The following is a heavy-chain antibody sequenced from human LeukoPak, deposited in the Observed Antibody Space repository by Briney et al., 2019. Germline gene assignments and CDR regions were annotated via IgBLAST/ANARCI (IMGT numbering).Heavy chain of an antibody. Sequence: GGSLRLSCAASGFTFSSYAMSWVRQAPGKGLEWVSLISGSGGSTYYADSVKGRFTISRDNSKNTVYLQMNSLRAEDTAVYYCARASFWFDYSGYYFDFWGQGTLVTVSS. V-gene: IGHV3-23*01. CDR1: GFTFSSYA. CDR3: ARASFWFDYSGYYFDF. CDR2: ISGSGGST. D-gene: IGHD2-15*01. J-gene: IGHJ4*02.